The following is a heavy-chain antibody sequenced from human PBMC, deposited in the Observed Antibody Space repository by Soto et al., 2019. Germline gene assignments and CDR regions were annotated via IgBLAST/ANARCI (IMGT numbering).Heavy chain of an antibody. D-gene: IGHD3-10*01. V-gene: IGHV4-59*01. CDR1: GGSISSYY. J-gene: IGHJ3*02. CDR3: ARGVTMVRGGPVGI. Sequence: QVQLQESGPGLVKPSETLSLTCTVSGGSISSYYWSWIRPPPGQGLEWIGYMYYGGSTNYSPSLTSRVTISVDTSKNHFSLKLSSVTAADTAVYYCARGVTMVRGGPVGIRGQGTMVTVSS. CDR2: MYYGGST.